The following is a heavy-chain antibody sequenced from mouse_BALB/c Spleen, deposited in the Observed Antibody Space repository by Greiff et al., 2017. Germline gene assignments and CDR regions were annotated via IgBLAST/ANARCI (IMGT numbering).Heavy chain of an antibody. V-gene: IGHV3-2*02. J-gene: IGHJ4*01. CDR1: GYSITSDYA. Sequence: EVQLQQSGPGLVKPSQSLSLTCTVTGYSITSDYAWNWIRQFPGNKLEWMGYISYSGSTSYNPSLKSRISITRDTSKNQFFLQLNSVTTEDTATYYCARRGYGNYDAMDYWGQGTSVTVSS. CDR3: ARRGYGNYDAMDY. D-gene: IGHD2-10*02. CDR2: ISYSGST.